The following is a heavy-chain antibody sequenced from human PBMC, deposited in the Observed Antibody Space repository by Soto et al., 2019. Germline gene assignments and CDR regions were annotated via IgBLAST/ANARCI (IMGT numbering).Heavy chain of an antibody. CDR3: ARHESDILTGYYPD. V-gene: IGHV4-59*08. CDR1: GGSISSYY. J-gene: IGHJ4*02. Sequence: PSETLSLTCTVSGGSISSYYWSWIRQPPGKGLEWIGYIYYSGSTNYNPSLKSRVTISVDTSKNQFSLKLSSVTAADTAVYYCARHESDILTGYYPDWGQGTLVTVSS. CDR2: IYYSGST. D-gene: IGHD3-9*01.